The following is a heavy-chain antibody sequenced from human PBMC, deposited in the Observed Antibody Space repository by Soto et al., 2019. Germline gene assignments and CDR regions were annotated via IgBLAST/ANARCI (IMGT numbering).Heavy chain of an antibody. CDR2: IIPIFGTA. D-gene: IGHD3-22*01. J-gene: IGHJ3*02. V-gene: IGHV1-69*13. CDR1: GGTFSSYA. CDR3: ARDRALRSSGYPALDDAFDI. Sequence: GASVKVSCKASGGTFSSYAISWVRQAPGQGLEWMGGIIPIFGTANYAQKFQGRVTITADESTSTAYMELSSLRSEDTAVYYCARDRALRSSGYPALDDAFDIWGQGTMVTVSS.